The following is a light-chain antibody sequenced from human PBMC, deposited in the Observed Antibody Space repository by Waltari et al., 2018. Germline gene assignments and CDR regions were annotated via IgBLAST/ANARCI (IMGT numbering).Light chain of an antibody. CDR1: QSVLYSSNNKDY. Sequence: DIVMTQSPDSLAVSLGERATINCKSSQSVLYSSNNKDYLAWYQHKVGQPPKLLIYWASTQESGVPDRFSGSGSGTDFTLTISTLQAEDVAVYYCQQYHSAPTFGQGTRLEIK. CDR2: WAS. J-gene: IGKJ5*01. CDR3: QQYHSAPT. V-gene: IGKV4-1*01.